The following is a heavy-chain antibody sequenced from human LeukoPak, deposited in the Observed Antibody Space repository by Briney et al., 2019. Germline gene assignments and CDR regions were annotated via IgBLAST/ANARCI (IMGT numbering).Heavy chain of an antibody. CDR2: IRYDGSDK. CDR1: GFTFSIYG. J-gene: IGHJ4*02. V-gene: IGHV3-30*02. D-gene: IGHD1-26*01. Sequence: GGSLRLSCVASGFTFSIYGMHWVRQGPGKGLEWVAFIRYDGSDKYYAESVKGRFTISRDNSKNTLYLLMNSLRAEDTAVYYCAKALSGSPPKPFDYWGQGTLVTVSS. CDR3: AKALSGSPPKPFDY.